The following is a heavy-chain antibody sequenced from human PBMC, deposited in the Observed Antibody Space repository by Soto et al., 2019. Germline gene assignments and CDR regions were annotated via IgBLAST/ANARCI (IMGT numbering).Heavy chain of an antibody. CDR2: IYYSGST. CDR3: ASRALNYSNYGYYYYYMDV. CDR1: GGSISSYY. Sequence: SETLSLTCTVSGGSISSYYWSWIRQPPGKGLEWIGYIYYSGSTNYNPSLKSRVTISVDTSKNPFSLKLSSVTAADTAVYYCASRALNYSNYGYYYYYMDVWGKGTTVTVSS. V-gene: IGHV4-59*01. D-gene: IGHD4-4*01. J-gene: IGHJ6*03.